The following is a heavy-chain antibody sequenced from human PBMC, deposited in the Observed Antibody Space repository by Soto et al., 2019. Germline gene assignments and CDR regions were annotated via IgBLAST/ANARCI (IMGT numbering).Heavy chain of an antibody. V-gene: IGHV3-23*01. CDR1: GFTFSSYA. CDR2: ISGSADST. J-gene: IGHJ4*02. CDR3: RWLPPLLGFDY. Sequence: GGSLRLSCAASGFTFSSYAMSWVRQAPGKGLEWVSAISGSADSTYYADSVKGRFTISRDNSKNTLYLQMNSLRAEDTAVYYCRWLPPLLGFDYWGQGTLVTVSS. D-gene: IGHD5-12*01.